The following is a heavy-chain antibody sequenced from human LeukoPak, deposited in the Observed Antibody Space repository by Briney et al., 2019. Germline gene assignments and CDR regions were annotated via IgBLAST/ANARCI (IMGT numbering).Heavy chain of an antibody. CDR1: GDSVSSNSAA. J-gene: IGHJ5*02. V-gene: IGHV6-1*01. Sequence: SQTLSLTCAISGDSVSSNSAAWNWIRQSPSRGLEWLGRTYYRSKWYNDYAVSVKSRITNNPDTSKNQFSLQLNSVAPEDTAVYYCARDPGYSSGWYEWFDPWGQGTLVTVSS. CDR2: TYYRSKWYN. CDR3: ARDPGYSSGWYEWFDP. D-gene: IGHD6-19*01.